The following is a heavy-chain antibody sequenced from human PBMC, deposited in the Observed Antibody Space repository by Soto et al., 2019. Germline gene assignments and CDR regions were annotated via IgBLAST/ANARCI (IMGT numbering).Heavy chain of an antibody. D-gene: IGHD6-19*01. Sequence: TGGPLRLSCAASGFTFSSYGMHRVRQAPGKGLEWVAVISYDGSNKYYADSVKGRFTISRDNSKNTLYLQMSSLRAEDTAVYYCVKAKKQWLVLNIFDYWGQGTLVTVSS. CDR1: GFTFSSYG. V-gene: IGHV3-30*18. CDR3: VKAKKQWLVLNIFDY. J-gene: IGHJ4*02. CDR2: ISYDGSNK.